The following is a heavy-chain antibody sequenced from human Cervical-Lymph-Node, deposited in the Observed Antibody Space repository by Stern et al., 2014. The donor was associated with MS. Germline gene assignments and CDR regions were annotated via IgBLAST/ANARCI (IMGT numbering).Heavy chain of an antibody. CDR3: ARGSEGENSDYYGMDV. CDR2: VLPIFGTA. CDR1: GGTFSSYA. V-gene: IGHV1-69*01. Sequence: VQLVESGAEVKKPGSSVKVSCKASGGTFSSYAISWVRQAPGQGLEWMGGVLPIFGTANYGQRFQGRVTITADESTSTAYMELSSLRSEDTAVYYWARGSEGENSDYYGMDVWGQGTTVTVSS. D-gene: IGHD3-10*01. J-gene: IGHJ6*02.